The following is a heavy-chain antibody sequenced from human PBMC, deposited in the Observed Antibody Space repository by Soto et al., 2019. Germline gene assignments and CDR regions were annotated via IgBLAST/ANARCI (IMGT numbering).Heavy chain of an antibody. CDR1: GFTFSSYG. CDR2: IWYDGSNK. CDR3: ARVFSRRYYYGMDV. J-gene: IGHJ6*02. V-gene: IGHV3-33*01. Sequence: PGGSLRLSCAASGFTFSSYGMHWVRQAPGKGLEWVAVIWYDGSNKYYADSVKGRFTISRDNSKNTLYLQMNSLRAEDTAVYYCARVFSRRYYYGMDVWGQGTTVTV.